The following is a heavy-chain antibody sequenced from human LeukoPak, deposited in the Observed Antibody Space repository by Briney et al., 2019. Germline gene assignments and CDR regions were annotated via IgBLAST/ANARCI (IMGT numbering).Heavy chain of an antibody. Sequence: GGSLRLSCAASGFTFSSYGMHWVRQAPGKGLEWVAVISYDGSNKYYADSVKGRFTISRDNSKNTLYLQMNSLRAEDTAVYYCAKDGSDYMGFDYWGQGTLVTVSS. V-gene: IGHV3-30*18. CDR2: ISYDGSNK. J-gene: IGHJ4*02. CDR3: AKDGSDYMGFDY. CDR1: GFTFSSYG. D-gene: IGHD4/OR15-4a*01.